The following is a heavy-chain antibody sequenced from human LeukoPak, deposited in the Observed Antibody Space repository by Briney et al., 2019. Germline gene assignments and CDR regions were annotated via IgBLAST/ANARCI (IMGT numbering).Heavy chain of an antibody. Sequence: GRSLRLSCAASGFTFSSYGMHWVRQAPGKGLEWVAVIWYDGSNKYYADSVKGRFTISRDNSKNTLYLQMNSLRAEDTAVYYCARDLLEMATISPFDYWGQGTLVTVSS. CDR3: ARDLLEMATISPFDY. J-gene: IGHJ4*02. CDR1: GFTFSSYG. CDR2: IWYDGSNK. D-gene: IGHD5-24*01. V-gene: IGHV3-33*01.